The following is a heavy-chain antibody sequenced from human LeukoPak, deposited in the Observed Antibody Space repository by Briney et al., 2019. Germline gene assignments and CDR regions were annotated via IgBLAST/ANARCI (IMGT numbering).Heavy chain of an antibody. D-gene: IGHD3-22*01. Sequence: GSLRLSCAASGFTVSSNYMSWIRQPPGKGLEWIGYIYYSGSTNYNPSLKSRVTISVDTSKNQFSLKLSSVTAADTAVYYCARVVVRYYDSSGYIASWFDPWGQGTLVTVSS. V-gene: IGHV4-59*02. CDR3: ARVVVRYYDSSGYIASWFDP. J-gene: IGHJ5*02. CDR1: GFTVSSNY. CDR2: IYYSGST.